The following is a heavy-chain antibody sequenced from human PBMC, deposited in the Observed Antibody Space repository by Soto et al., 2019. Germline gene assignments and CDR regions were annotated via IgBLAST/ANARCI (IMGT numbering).Heavy chain of an antibody. V-gene: IGHV1-46*02. D-gene: IGHD2-8*01. CDR2: INPSGGST. CDR1: GYLFNSFY. Sequence: GASVKVSCKASGYLFNSFYIQWVRQAPGQGLEWMGVINPSGGSTSYAQKFQGRITMTTDRSTNTIYMELSSLRSEDTAVYYCARGLCTSGSCYTDFDYWGQGTPVTVSS. CDR3: ARGLCTSGSCYTDFDY. J-gene: IGHJ4*02.